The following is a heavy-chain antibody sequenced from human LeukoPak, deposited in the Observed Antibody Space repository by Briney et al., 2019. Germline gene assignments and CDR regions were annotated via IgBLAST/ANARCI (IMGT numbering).Heavy chain of an antibody. D-gene: IGHD3-10*01. J-gene: IGHJ4*02. V-gene: IGHV3-23*01. CDR1: GFTFSSCA. CDR3: AKGLYYYGSGSYYNEPLFDY. Sequence: GGSLRLSCAASGFTFSSCAMSWVRQAPGKGLEWVSDISGSGGSTYYADSVKGRFTISRDNSKNTLYLQMNSLRAEDTAVYYCAKGLYYYGSGSYYNEPLFDYWGQGTLVTVSS. CDR2: ISGSGGST.